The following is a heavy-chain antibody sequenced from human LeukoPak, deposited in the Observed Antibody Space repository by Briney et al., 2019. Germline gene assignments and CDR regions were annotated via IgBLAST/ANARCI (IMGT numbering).Heavy chain of an antibody. V-gene: IGHV1-46*01. CDR3: ARDVYYYGSGSYSGSDY. Sequence: ASVKVTCKASGYTFPTYYMHWVRQAPGQGLEWMGMINPSGGSTTYAQKFQGRVTMTRDTSTSTVDMELSSLRLEDTAVYYCARDVYYYGSGSYSGSDYWGQGTLVTVSS. CDR1: GYTFPTYY. D-gene: IGHD3-10*01. J-gene: IGHJ4*02. CDR2: INPSGGST.